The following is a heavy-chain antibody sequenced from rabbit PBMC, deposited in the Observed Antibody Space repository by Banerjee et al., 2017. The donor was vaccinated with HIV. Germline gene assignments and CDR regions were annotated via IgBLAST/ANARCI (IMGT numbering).Heavy chain of an antibody. CDR1: GFTISSSYY. D-gene: IGHD8-1*01. Sequence: QEQLEESGGDLVKPEGSLTLTCTASGFTISSSYYMCWVRQAPGKGLEWIACIYTGSSGATYYASWTKGRFTISRTSSTTVDLKMTSLTAADTATYFCARDPAGGGNYYTLWGPGTLVTVS. CDR3: ARDPAGGGNYYTL. CDR2: IYTGSSGAT. V-gene: IGHV1S45*01. J-gene: IGHJ6*01.